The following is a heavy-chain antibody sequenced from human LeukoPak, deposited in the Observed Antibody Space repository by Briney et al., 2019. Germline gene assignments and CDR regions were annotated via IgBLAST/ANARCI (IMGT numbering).Heavy chain of an antibody. CDR2: IYTSGST. J-gene: IGHJ4*02. Sequence: SETLSLTCTVSGGSISSYYWSWIRQPAGKGLEWIGRIYTSGSTNYNPSLKSRVTMSVDTSKNQFSLKLSSVTAADTAVYYCARGGAAVGKGGFDYWGQGTLVTVSS. CDR1: GGSISSYY. V-gene: IGHV4-4*07. D-gene: IGHD6-13*01. CDR3: ARGGAAVGKGGFDY.